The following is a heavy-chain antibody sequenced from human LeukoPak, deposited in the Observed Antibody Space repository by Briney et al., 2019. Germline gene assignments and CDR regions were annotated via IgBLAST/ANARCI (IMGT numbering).Heavy chain of an antibody. CDR1: GFTFSSYG. V-gene: IGHV3-33*01. CDR2: IWYDGSNK. Sequence: GRSLRLSCAASGFTFSSYGMHWVRQAPGKGLEWVAVIWYDGSNKYYADSVKGRFTISRDNSKNTLYLQTNSLRAEDTAVYYCARDGSSSRSRRDFDYWGQGTLVTVSS. CDR3: ARDGSSSRSRRDFDY. J-gene: IGHJ4*02. D-gene: IGHD6-6*01.